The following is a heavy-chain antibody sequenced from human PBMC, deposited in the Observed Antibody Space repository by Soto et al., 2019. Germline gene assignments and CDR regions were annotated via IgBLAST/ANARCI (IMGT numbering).Heavy chain of an antibody. CDR1: GFSVSSNH. D-gene: IGHD2-8*01. J-gene: IGHJ6*02. Sequence: GGSLRLSCAASGFSVSSNHVSWVRQAPGKGLEYVSVIYSGGSTYYADSVKGRCTISRDNSRNTVYLQMNSLRAEDTAVYYCARALTKHYYYGVDVWGQGTTVTVS. CDR3: ARALTKHYYYGVDV. V-gene: IGHV3-53*01. CDR2: IYSGGST.